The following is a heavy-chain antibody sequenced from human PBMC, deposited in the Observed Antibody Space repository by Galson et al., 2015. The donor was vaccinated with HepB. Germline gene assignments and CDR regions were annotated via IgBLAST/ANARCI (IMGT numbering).Heavy chain of an antibody. CDR1: GFTFSSYA. D-gene: IGHD6-13*01. CDR3: AKWLAAAGSNYWFFDL. CDR2: ISANSGGI. V-gene: IGHV3-23*01. Sequence: SLRLSCAASGFTFSSYAMIWVRQAPGQGLEWVSAISANSGGIYYADSVKGRFTISRDNSKNTLYLQMSSLRVEDTALYYCAKWLAAAGSNYWFFDLWGRGTLVTVSS. J-gene: IGHJ2*01.